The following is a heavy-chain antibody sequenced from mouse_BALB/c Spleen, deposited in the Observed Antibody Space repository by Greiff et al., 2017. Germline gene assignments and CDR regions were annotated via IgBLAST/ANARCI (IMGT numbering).Heavy chain of an antibody. CDR3: ASRGNYFAY. V-gene: IGHV5-9-4*01. D-gene: IGHD2-1*01. CDR2: ISSGGSYT. Sequence: EVKLVESGGGLVKPGGSLKLSCAASGFTFSSYAMSWVRQSPETRLEWVAEISSGGSYTYYPDTVTGRFTISRDNAKNTLYLEMSSLRSEDTAMYYCASRGNYFAYWGQGTLVTVSA. J-gene: IGHJ3*01. CDR1: GFTFSSYA.